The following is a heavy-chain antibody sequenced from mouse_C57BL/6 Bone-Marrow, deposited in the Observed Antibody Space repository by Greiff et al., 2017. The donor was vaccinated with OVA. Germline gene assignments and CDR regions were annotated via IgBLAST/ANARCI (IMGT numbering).Heavy chain of an antibody. J-gene: IGHJ4*01. CDR1: GFTFSDYY. Sequence: EVNLVESEGGLVQPGSSMKLSCTASGFTFSDYYMAWVRQVPEKGLEWVANINYDGSSTYYLDSLKSRFIISRDNAKNILYLQMSSLKSEDTATYYCARARRDYYAMDYWGQGTSVTVSS. V-gene: IGHV5-16*01. CDR2: INYDGSST. CDR3: ARARRDYYAMDY.